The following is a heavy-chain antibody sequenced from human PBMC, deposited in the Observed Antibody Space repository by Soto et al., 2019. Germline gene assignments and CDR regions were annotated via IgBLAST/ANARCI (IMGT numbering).Heavy chain of an antibody. CDR2: IIPILGIA. D-gene: IGHD2-2*01. V-gene: IGHV1-69*02. J-gene: IGHJ5*02. Sequence: QVQLVQSGAEVKKPGSSVKVSCKASGGTFSSYTISWVRQAPGQGLEWMGRIIPILGIANYAQKFQGRVTITADKSTSTAYMELSSLRSEDTAVYYCARGGVVVVPAAMRGWFDPWGQGTLVTVSS. CDR1: GGTFSSYT. CDR3: ARGGVVVVPAAMRGWFDP.